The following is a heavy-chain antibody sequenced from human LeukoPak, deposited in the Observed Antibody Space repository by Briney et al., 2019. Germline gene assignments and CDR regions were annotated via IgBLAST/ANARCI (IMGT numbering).Heavy chain of an antibody. CDR3: ARGSTLGYCSGGSCYRPYYYYYYYMDV. J-gene: IGHJ6*03. CDR1: GGSFSGYY. V-gene: IGHV4-34*01. CDR2: INHSGST. Sequence: SETLSLTCAVYGGSFSGYYWSWIRQHPGKGLEWIGEINHSGSTNYNPSLKSRVTISVDTSKNQFSLKLSSVTAADTAVYYCARGSTLGYCSGGSCYRPYYYYYYYMDVWGKGTTVTVSS. D-gene: IGHD2-15*01.